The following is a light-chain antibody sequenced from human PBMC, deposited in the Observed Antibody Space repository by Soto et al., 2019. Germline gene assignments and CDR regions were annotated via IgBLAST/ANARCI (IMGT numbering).Light chain of an antibody. V-gene: IGLV2-23*01. CDR3: GSWDSSLSAYV. J-gene: IGLJ1*01. CDR2: EAT. CDR1: SGDVGSYNL. Sequence: QSVLTQPASVSGSPGQSITISCTGASGDVGSYNLVSWYQQHPGKAPQLIIYEATKRPSGISNRFSASKSGKTASLTISGLQAEDEADYYCGSWDSSLSAYVFGTGTKLTVL.